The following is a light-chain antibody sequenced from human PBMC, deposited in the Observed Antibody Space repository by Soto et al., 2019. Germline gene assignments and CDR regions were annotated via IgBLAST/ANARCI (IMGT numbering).Light chain of an antibody. CDR1: QSVSNNY. J-gene: IGKJ5*01. CDR3: QQRHMLPIT. CDR2: GAS. V-gene: IGKV3-20*01. Sequence: EIVFTQSPGTLALSPGERASLSCRASQSVSNNYLAWYQQKPGQAPRLLIYGASNRATGIPDRFSGSGSGTDFTLTISRLEPEDFAVYYCQQRHMLPITFGQGTRLEIK.